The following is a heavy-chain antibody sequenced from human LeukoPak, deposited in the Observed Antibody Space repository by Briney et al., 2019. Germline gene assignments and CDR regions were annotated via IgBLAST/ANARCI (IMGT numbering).Heavy chain of an antibody. J-gene: IGHJ4*02. Sequence: GGSLRLSCAASGFTFSSYWLSWVRQVPGKGLEWVANINQDGSEKYYVDSVKGRFTISRDNAKNSLYLQMNSLRAEDTAMYYCARVRHLDFWGQGTLVTVSS. CDR3: ARVRHLDF. V-gene: IGHV3-7*01. CDR1: GFTFSSYW. CDR2: INQDGSEK.